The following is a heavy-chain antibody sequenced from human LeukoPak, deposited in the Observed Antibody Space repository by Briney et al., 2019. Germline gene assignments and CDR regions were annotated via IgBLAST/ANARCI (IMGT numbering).Heavy chain of an antibody. CDR1: GFTFSSYA. V-gene: IGHV3-23*01. J-gene: IGHJ4*02. CDR2: ISGSGGST. Sequence: PGGSLRLSCAASGFTFSSYALSWVRQAPGRGLEWVSAISGSGGSTYYADSVKGRFTISRDNSKNTLYLQMNSLRAEDTAVYYCAKDRGSSGWYPDDYWGQGTLVTVSS. CDR3: AKDRGSSGWYPDDY. D-gene: IGHD6-19*01.